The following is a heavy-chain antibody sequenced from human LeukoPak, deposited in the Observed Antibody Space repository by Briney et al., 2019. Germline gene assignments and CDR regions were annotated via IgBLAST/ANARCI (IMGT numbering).Heavy chain of an antibody. CDR1: GGSFSGYY. CDR2: INHSGST. D-gene: IGHD3-22*01. J-gene: IGHJ4*02. CDR3: ARHYKGYYDSSGPTDY. V-gene: IGHV4-34*01. Sequence: SETLSLTCAVYGGSFSGYYWSWIRQPPGKGLEWIGEINHSGSTNYNPSLKSRVTISVDTSKNQFSLKLSSVTAADTAVYYCARHYKGYYDSSGPTDYWGQGTLVTVSS.